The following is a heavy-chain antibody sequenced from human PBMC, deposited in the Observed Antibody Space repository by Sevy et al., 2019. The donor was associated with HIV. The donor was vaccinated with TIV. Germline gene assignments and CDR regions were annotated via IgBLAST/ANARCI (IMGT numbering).Heavy chain of an antibody. J-gene: IGHJ4*02. CDR2: ITSNPDDEQT. CDR3: TTDFPRYRAYDSLGY. D-gene: IGHD5-12*01. V-gene: IGHV3-15*01. CDR1: GVTFSNAW. Sequence: GGYLRLSCAASGVTFSNAWMSWVRQAPGKGLEWVGRITSNPDDEQTDYSAAVKGRFTISRDDSKNTLFLQMNSLKTEDSAIYYCTTDFPRYRAYDSLGYWGQGTQVTVSS.